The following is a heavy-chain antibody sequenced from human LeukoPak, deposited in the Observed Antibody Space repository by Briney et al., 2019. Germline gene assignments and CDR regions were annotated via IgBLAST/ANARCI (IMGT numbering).Heavy chain of an antibody. J-gene: IGHJ4*02. D-gene: IGHD6-19*01. V-gene: IGHV3-53*01. CDR2: IYSGGST. CDR3: ARGIALAGTNYFDY. CDR1: GFTVSSNY. Sequence: GGSLRLSCAASGFTVSSNYMSWVRQAPGKGLEWVSVIYSGGSTYYADSVKGRFTISRDNSKNTLYLQMNSLRAEDTAVHYCARGIALAGTNYFDYWGQGTLVTVSS.